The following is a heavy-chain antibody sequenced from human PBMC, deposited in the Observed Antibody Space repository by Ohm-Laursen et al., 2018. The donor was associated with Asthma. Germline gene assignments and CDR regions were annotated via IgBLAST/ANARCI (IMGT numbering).Heavy chain of an antibody. V-gene: IGHV4-34*01. CDR3: ARSIGWYSLDL. Sequence: TLSLTCAVYGGSFSGYYWSWIRQPPGKGLEWIGEINHSGSTNYNPSLKSRVTISVDTSKNQFSLKLSSVTAADAAVYYCARSIGWYSLDLWGQGTLVTVSS. CDR1: GGSFSGYY. CDR2: INHSGST. D-gene: IGHD6-19*01. J-gene: IGHJ4*02.